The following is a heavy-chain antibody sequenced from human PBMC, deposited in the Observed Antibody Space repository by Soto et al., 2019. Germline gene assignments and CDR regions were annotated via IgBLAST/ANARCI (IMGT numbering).Heavy chain of an antibody. J-gene: IGHJ6*03. D-gene: IGHD3-16*01. CDR3: ARRPRVGGKIRYYSYYYMDV. Sequence: SGTLSLTCTVSGGSISSSSYYWGWLRQPPGKGLEWIGSIYYSGSTYYNPSLKSRVTISVDTSKNQFSLKLSSVTAADTAVYYCARRPRVGGKIRYYSYYYMDVWGKGTTVTVSS. CDR1: GGSISSSSYY. V-gene: IGHV4-39*01. CDR2: IYYSGST.